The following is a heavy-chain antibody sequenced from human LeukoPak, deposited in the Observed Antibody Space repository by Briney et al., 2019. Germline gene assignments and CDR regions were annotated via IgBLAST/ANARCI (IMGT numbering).Heavy chain of an antibody. D-gene: IGHD6-6*01. CDR3: ARDFLDSSSYYFDY. V-gene: IGHV3-30-3*01. Sequence: PGGSLRLSCAASGFTFSSYAMHWVRQAPGKGLGWVAVISYDGSNKYYADSVKGRFTISRDNSKNTLYLQMNSPRAEDTAVYYCARDFLDSSSYYFDYWGQGTLVTVSS. CDR2: ISYDGSNK. J-gene: IGHJ4*02. CDR1: GFTFSSYA.